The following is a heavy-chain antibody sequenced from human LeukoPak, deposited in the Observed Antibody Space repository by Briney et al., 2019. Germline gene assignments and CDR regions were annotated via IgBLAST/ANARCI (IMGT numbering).Heavy chain of an antibody. CDR2: IKPNSGGT. CDR3: ARGPHGRIYDILTGFDY. Sequence: ASVKLSCKASGYTFTGHSMYWVRQAPGQGLEWMGWIKPNSGGTNYAQKFQGRVTMTRDTSISTAYMELSRLRSDDTAVYYCARGPHGRIYDILTGFDYWGQGTLVTVSS. J-gene: IGHJ4*02. D-gene: IGHD3-9*01. CDR1: GYTFTGHS. V-gene: IGHV1-2*02.